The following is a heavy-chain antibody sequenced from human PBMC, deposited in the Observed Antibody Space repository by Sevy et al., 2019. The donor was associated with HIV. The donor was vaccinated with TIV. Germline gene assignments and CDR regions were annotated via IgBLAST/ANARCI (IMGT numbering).Heavy chain of an antibody. CDR3: AGAVRYCGSGSYYKGYYYYGMDV. D-gene: IGHD3-10*01. CDR2: INPNSGGT. CDR1: GYTFTGYY. V-gene: IGHV1-2*02. J-gene: IGHJ6*02. Sequence: ASVKVSCKASGYTFTGYYMHWVRQAPGQGLEWMGWINPNSGGTNYAQKFQGRVTMTRDTSISTAYMELSRLRSDDTAVYYCAGAVRYCGSGSYYKGYYYYGMDVWGQGTTVTVSS.